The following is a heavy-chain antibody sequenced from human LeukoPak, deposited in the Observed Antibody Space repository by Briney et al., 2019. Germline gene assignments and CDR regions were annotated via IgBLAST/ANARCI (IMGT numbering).Heavy chain of an antibody. CDR3: ARNNWFGEFENWFDP. V-gene: IGHV3-66*01. CDR2: IYSRGDT. CDR1: EFIVSINY. D-gene: IGHD3-10*01. J-gene: IGHJ5*02. Sequence: GGSLRVSCAASEFIVSINYMTWVRQAPGKGLEWVSLIYSRGDTKYADSVKGRFTISRDNSTKTLYLQMSSLRTEDTAVYYCARNNWFGEFENWFDPWGQGTLVTVSS.